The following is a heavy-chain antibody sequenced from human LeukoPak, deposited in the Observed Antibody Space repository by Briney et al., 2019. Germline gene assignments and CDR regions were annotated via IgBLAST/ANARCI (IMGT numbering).Heavy chain of an antibody. V-gene: IGHV3-64D*06. D-gene: IGHD5-18*01. J-gene: IGHJ4*02. CDR2: ISINGDNT. CDR3: VKDHEYSYDY. Sequence: PGGSLRLSCSASGFIFNKYAMHRVRQAPGKGLEFVSTISINGDNTYYADSVKGRFTIFRDNSKNTLYLQMRSLRVEDTAVYYCVKDHEYSYDYWGRGTLVTVSS. CDR1: GFIFNKYA.